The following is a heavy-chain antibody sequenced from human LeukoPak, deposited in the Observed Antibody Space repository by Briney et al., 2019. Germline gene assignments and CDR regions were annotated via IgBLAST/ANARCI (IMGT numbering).Heavy chain of an antibody. D-gene: IGHD6-13*01. CDR2: ISYDGSNK. J-gene: IGHJ4*02. Sequence: PGGSLRLSCAASEFTFSSYTMHWVRQAPGKGLEWVAVISYDGSNKYYADSVKGRFTISRDNSKNTLYLQMNSLRAEDTAVYYCARDMRQQLVQGTDYWGQGTLVTVSS. CDR1: EFTFSSYT. CDR3: ARDMRQQLVQGTDY. V-gene: IGHV3-30-3*01.